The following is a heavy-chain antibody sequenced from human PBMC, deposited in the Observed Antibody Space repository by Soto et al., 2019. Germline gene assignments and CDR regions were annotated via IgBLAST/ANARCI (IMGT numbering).Heavy chain of an antibody. CDR2: IIPIFGTA. Sequence: SVKVSCKTSGGTFSSYAISWVRQAPGQGLEWMGGIIPIFGTANYAQKLQGRVTITADESTSTAYMALSSLRSEDTAVYYCARGNPQYCGSYYRAYFDYWGQGTLVTVPA. CDR3: ARGNPQYCGSYYRAYFDY. CDR1: GGTFSSYA. D-gene: IGHD1-26*01. J-gene: IGHJ4*02. V-gene: IGHV1-69*13.